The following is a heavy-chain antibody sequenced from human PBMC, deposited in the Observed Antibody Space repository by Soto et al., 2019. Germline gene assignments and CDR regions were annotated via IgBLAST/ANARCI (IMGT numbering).Heavy chain of an antibody. CDR3: ARGPFTYSSGIGY. CDR1: GGSISSYY. J-gene: IGHJ4*02. CDR2: IYYSGST. D-gene: IGHD6-19*01. V-gene: IGHV4-59*08. Sequence: SETLSLTCTVSGGSISSYYWSWIRQPPGKGLEWIGYIYYSGSTNYNPSLKSRVTISVDTSKNQFSLKLSSVTAADTAVYYCARGPFTYSSGIGYWGQGTLVTVSS.